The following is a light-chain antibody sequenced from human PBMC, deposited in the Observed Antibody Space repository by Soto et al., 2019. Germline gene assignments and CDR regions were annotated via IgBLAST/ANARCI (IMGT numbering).Light chain of an antibody. CDR1: QSVSSY. Sequence: EIVLTQSPATLSLSPGERATLSCRASQSVSSYLAWYQQKPGQAPRLLIYDASNRPTGIPARFSGSGSGTAFTPTIISLEPEEFEVYYCQQPRTFSQGTKVVIK. J-gene: IGKJ1*01. V-gene: IGKV3-11*01. CDR3: QQPRT. CDR2: DAS.